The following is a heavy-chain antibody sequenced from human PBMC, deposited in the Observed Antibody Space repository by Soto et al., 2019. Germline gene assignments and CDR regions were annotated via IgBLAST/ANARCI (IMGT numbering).Heavy chain of an antibody. CDR1: GYTFTSYD. CDR3: ARGSIATRGGYYGMDV. D-gene: IGHD6-6*01. Sequence: ASVKVSCKASGYTFTSYDINWVRQATGQGLEWMGWMNPNSGNTGYAQKFQGRVTMTRNTSISTAYMELSSLRSEDTAVYYCARGSIATRGGYYGMDVWGQGTTVTVSS. CDR2: MNPNSGNT. J-gene: IGHJ6*02. V-gene: IGHV1-8*01.